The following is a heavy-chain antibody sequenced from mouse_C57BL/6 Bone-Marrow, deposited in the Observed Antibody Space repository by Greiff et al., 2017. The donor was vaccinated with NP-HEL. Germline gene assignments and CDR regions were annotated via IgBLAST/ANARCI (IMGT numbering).Heavy chain of an antibody. CDR1: GYTFTSYG. J-gene: IGHJ3*01. V-gene: IGHV1-81*01. D-gene: IGHD1-1*01. CDR2: IYPRSGNT. CDR3: ARNYYGSSYVFAY. Sequence: QVQLQQSGAELARPGASVKLSCKASGYTFTSYGISWVKQRTGQGLEWIGEIYPRSGNTYYNEKFKGKATLTADKSSSTAYMELRSLTSEDSAVYFWARNYYGSSYVFAYWGQGTLVTVSA.